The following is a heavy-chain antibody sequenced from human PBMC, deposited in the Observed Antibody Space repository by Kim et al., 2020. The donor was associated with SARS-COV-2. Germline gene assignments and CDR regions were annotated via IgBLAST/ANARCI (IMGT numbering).Heavy chain of an antibody. V-gene: IGHV1-24*01. Sequence: YARKFLGRVTMTEETSTATAYMELSSLRSEDTAMYYCAALGTTVTTPIDYWGQGTLVTVSS. J-gene: IGHJ4*02. D-gene: IGHD4-17*01. CDR3: AALGTTVTTPIDY.